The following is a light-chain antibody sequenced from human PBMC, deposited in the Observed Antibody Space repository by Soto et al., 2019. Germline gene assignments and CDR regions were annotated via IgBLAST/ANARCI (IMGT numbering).Light chain of an antibody. J-gene: IGKJ1*01. Sequence: DIQMTQSPSTLSGSVGDRVTITCRASQTISSWLAWYQQKPGKAPKLMIYAASSLQSGVPSRFSVSGSGTDFTLTISCLQTEDFATYDCQQRYSTTWTFCQGTKVDIK. CDR1: QTISSW. V-gene: IGKV1-39*01. CDR3: QQRYSTTWT. CDR2: AAS.